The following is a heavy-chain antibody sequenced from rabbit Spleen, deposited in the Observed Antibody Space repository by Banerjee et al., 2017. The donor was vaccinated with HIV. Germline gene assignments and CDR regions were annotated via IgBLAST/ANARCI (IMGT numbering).Heavy chain of an antibody. D-gene: IGHD8-1*01. CDR1: GFSFNSGYD. V-gene: IGHV1S40*01. CDR2: IYTGSGNT. J-gene: IGHJ6*01. Sequence: QSLEESGGGLVKPGASLTLTCKASGFSFNSGYDMCWVRQAPGKGLEWIACIYTGSGNTYSATWAKGRFTISKTSSTTVTLQMTSLTAADTATYFCARDTGTSFSTYGMDLWGPGPSSPS. CDR3: ARDTGTSFSTYGMDL.